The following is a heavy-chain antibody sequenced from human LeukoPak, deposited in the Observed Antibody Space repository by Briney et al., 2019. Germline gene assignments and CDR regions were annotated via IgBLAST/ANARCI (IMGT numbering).Heavy chain of an antibody. CDR2: IGSDGRST. CDR1: GVTFSTYR. D-gene: IGHD3-10*01. Sequence: GGSLRLSCAGSGVTFSTYRMHWVRHAPGKGLGRGSRIGSDGRSTTYADSVKGRFTISRDNTKNTLYLQMNNLRAEDTAIYYCARDLYNYDSGSPYWGQGTLVTVSS. V-gene: IGHV3-74*01. CDR3: ARDLYNYDSGSPY. J-gene: IGHJ4*02.